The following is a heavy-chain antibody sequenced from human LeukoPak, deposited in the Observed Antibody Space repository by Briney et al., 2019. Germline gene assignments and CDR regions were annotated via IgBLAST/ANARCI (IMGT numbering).Heavy chain of an antibody. CDR2: IVVGSGNT. CDR1: GFTFTSSA. Sequence: SVKVSCKASGFTFTSSAVQWVRQARGQRLEWMGWIVVGSGNTNYAQNFQGRVTITRDMSTSTAYMDLSSLRSEDTAVYYCAADQSIGDYAFDIWGQGTMVTVSS. CDR3: AADQSIGDYAFDI. J-gene: IGHJ3*02. V-gene: IGHV1-58*01. D-gene: IGHD2-21*02.